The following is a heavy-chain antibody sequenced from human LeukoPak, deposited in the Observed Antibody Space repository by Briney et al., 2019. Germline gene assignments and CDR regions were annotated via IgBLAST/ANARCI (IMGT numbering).Heavy chain of an antibody. CDR3: ARGRTYDYVWGSYRWYSFDY. Sequence: PGGSLRLSCAASGFTFSSYSMNWVRQAPGKGLEWVSSISSSSSYIYYADSVKGRFTISRDNAKSSLYLQMNSLRAEDTAVYYCARGRTYDYVWGSYRWYSFDYWGQGTLVTVSS. CDR1: GFTFSSYS. J-gene: IGHJ4*02. V-gene: IGHV3-21*01. CDR2: ISSSSSYI. D-gene: IGHD3-16*02.